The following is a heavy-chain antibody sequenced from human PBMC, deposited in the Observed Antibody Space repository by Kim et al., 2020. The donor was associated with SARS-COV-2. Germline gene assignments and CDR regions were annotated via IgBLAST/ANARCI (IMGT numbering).Heavy chain of an antibody. CDR1: GLTLSDYR. V-gene: IGHV3-74*01. J-gene: IGHJ4*02. Sequence: GGSLRLSCAASGLTLSDYRIYWVRQAPWKGLVWVSRFNSDGSFTTYADSVKGRFTVSRDYADNSVYLQMNNLRVEDTAVYYCEVRATGGFVRWGQGTVVT. CDR2: FNSDGSFT. D-gene: IGHD2-15*01. CDR3: EVRATGGFVR.